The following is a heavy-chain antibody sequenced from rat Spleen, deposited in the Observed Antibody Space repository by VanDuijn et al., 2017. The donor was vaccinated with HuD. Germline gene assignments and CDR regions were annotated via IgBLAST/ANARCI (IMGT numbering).Heavy chain of an antibody. CDR2: ISYDGSRT. V-gene: IGHV5-7*01. D-gene: IGHD1-4*01. CDR1: GFTFSDYY. CDR3: TRPNYPGFNFFDY. J-gene: IGHJ2*01. Sequence: EVQLVESGGGLVQPGRSLKVSCAASGFTFSDYYMAWVRQAPTTGLEWVATISYDGSRTYYRDSVKGRFTISRDNAKSTLYLQMDSLRSEDTATYFCTRPNYPGFNFFDYWGQGVMVTVSS.